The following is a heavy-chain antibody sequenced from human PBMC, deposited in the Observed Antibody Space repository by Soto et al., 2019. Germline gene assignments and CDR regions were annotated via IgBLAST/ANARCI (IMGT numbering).Heavy chain of an antibody. CDR3: ARDSKGRYSSGWSDFDY. J-gene: IGHJ4*02. V-gene: IGHV3-7*03. Sequence: EVQLVESGGGLVQPGGSLRLSCAASGFTFSSYWMSWVRQAPGKGLEWVANIKQDGSEKYYVDSVKGRFTISRDNAKNSLYLQMNSLRAEDTAVYYCARDSKGRYSSGWSDFDYWGQGTLVTVSS. CDR2: IKQDGSEK. D-gene: IGHD6-19*01. CDR1: GFTFSSYW.